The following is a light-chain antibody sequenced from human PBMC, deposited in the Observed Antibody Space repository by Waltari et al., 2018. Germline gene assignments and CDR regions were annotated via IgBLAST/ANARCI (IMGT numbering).Light chain of an antibody. CDR3: SSYTSSNSWV. V-gene: IGLV2-14*03. CDR2: DVS. CDR1: SSDGGGNNY. J-gene: IGLJ3*02. Sequence: QSALTQPASVSGSPGQSITISCTGTSSDGGGNNYVSWYQQHPGKAPKLMIYDVSNRPSGLSNRFSGSKSGNAASLTISGLQAEDEADYYCSSYTSSNSWVFGGGTKLTVL.